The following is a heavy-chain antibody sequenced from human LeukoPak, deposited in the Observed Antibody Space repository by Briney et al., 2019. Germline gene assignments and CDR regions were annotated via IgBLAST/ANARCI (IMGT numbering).Heavy chain of an antibody. D-gene: IGHD2-2*01. CDR3: ARGPTYQPIDS. J-gene: IGHJ4*02. V-gene: IGHV4-39*02. CDR1: GGSISSGNYY. Sequence: SETLSLTCTVSGGSISSGNYYWGWIRQPPGNGLDWIASIHYSGTTYYNPSLKSRVTISVDASKNHFSLKLSSVTAADTAVYYCARGPTYQPIDSWGQGTLVTVSS. CDR2: IHYSGTT.